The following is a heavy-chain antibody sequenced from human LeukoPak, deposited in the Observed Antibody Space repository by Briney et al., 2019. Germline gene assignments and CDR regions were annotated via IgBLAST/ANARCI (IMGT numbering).Heavy chain of an antibody. J-gene: IGHJ6*02. Sequence: ASVKVSCKASGYTFTSYGISWVRQAPGQGLEWMGWISAYNGNTNYVQKLQGRVTMTTDTSTSTAYMELRSVRSDDTAVYYCARDGERYCSSTSCSYYYYYGMDVWGQGATVTVSS. CDR2: ISAYNGNT. CDR3: ARDGERYCSSTSCSYYYYYGMDV. V-gene: IGHV1-18*01. D-gene: IGHD2-2*01. CDR1: GYTFTSYG.